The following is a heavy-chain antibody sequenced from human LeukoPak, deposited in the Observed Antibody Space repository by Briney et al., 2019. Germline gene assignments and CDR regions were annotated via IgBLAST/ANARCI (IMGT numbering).Heavy chain of an antibody. CDR1: GGSISSSSYY. D-gene: IGHD5-18*01. CDR3: ARGRGYSDY. CDR2: IYYSGST. Sequence: PSETLSLTCTVSGGSISSSSYYWGWIRQPPGKGLEWIGSIYYSGSTYYNPSLKSRVTTSVDTSKNQFSLKLSSVTAADTAVYYCARGRGYSDYWGQGTLVTVSS. V-gene: IGHV4-39*01. J-gene: IGHJ4*02.